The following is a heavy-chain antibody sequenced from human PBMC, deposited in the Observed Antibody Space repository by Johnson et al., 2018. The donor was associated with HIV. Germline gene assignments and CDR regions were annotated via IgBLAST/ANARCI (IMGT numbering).Heavy chain of an antibody. J-gene: IGHJ3*02. CDR1: GFTFSSYA. D-gene: IGHD3-16*01. CDR3: ARGRGALDI. CDR2: ISYDGSNK. Sequence: QVQLVESGGGVVQPGRSLRLSCAASGFTFSSYAMHWVRQAPGKGLEWVAVISYDGSNKYYADSVKGRFTISRDNSKNTLYLQMHSLRAEDTAVYYCARGRGALDIWGQGTTVTVSS. V-gene: IGHV3-30-3*01.